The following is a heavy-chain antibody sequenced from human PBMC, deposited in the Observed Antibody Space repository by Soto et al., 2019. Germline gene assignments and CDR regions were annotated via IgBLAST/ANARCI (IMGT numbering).Heavy chain of an antibody. CDR3: AGEPDY. CDR1: GGSITSGGYY. J-gene: IGHJ4*02. CDR2: ITYSGTT. Sequence: QVQLQESGPGLVKPSQTLSLTCTVSGGSITSGGYYWSWIRQHPGKVLEWIGYITYSGTTYYNPSLTSRVTISVDTSKNQFSLKRSSVTAAVTAGYYGAGEPDYWGQGTLVTFSS. V-gene: IGHV4-31*03.